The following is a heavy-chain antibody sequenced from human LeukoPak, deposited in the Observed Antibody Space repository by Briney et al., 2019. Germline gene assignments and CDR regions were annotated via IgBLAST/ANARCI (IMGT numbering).Heavy chain of an antibody. CDR2: ISGSGGST. Sequence: GGSLRLSCAASGFTFRSYGMSWVRQAPGKGLEWVSAISGSGGSTYNADSVKGRFTISRDNSKNTLYLQMNSLRAEDTAVYYCAKDPLAFCSSTNCRFDYWGQGTLVTVSS. CDR1: GFTFRSYG. V-gene: IGHV3-23*01. J-gene: IGHJ4*02. D-gene: IGHD2-2*01. CDR3: AKDPLAFCSSTNCRFDY.